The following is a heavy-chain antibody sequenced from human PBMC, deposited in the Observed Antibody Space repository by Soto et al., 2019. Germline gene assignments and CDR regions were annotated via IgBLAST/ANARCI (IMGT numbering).Heavy chain of an antibody. CDR3: AKVPTRTGYSSGWYNY. Sequence: EVQLVESAGGLVQPGRSLRLSCAASGFTFDDYAMHWVRQAPGKGLEWVSGISWNSGSIGYADSVKGRFTISRDNAKNSLYLQMNSLRAEDTALYYCAKVPTRTGYSSGWYNYWGQGTLVTVSS. CDR1: GFTFDDYA. D-gene: IGHD6-19*01. J-gene: IGHJ4*02. V-gene: IGHV3-9*01. CDR2: ISWNSGSI.